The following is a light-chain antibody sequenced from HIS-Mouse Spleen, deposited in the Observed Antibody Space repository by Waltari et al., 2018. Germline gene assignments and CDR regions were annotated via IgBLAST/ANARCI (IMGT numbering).Light chain of an antibody. J-gene: IGKJ1*01. CDR2: AAS. CDR1: QGISSY. V-gene: IGKV1-9*01. Sequence: DIQCTQSPSFMSASVGDRVTITCQASQGISSYLAWYQQNPGKAPKILIYAASTLQSGVPSRFNGSGSGTEFTLTISSLQPEDFATDYCQQLNSYPPTFGQGTKVEIK. CDR3: QQLNSYPPT.